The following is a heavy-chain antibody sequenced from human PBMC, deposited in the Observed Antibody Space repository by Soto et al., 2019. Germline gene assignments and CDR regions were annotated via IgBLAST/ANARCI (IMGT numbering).Heavy chain of an antibody. V-gene: IGHV1-69*05. CDR2: IIPDIGTP. CDR3: ARGTYYYDSSGYYPHAFDI. D-gene: IGHD3-22*01. J-gene: IGHJ3*02. CDR1: GYSFSSHA. Sequence: SVKVSCKASGYSFSSHAITWVRQAPGQGLEWMGGIIPDIGTPSYAQKFQGRVTMTTDKSTSTAYMELRSLRSEDTAVYYCARGTYYYDSSGYYPHAFDIWGQGTMVTVSS.